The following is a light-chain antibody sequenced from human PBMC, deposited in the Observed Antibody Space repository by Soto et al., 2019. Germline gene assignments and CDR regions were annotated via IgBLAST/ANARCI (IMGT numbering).Light chain of an antibody. CDR1: QTVNNK. CDR2: GAS. V-gene: IGKV3-15*01. CDR3: QQYNSWPPIT. Sequence: EILMTQSPATLSVSPGERATLSCRATQTVNNKVVWYQHKPGQAPRLLIYGASTRATGIPARFSGSGSGTEFTLSISSLQSEDFAVYYCQQYNSWPPITFXQGTRLEIK. J-gene: IGKJ5*01.